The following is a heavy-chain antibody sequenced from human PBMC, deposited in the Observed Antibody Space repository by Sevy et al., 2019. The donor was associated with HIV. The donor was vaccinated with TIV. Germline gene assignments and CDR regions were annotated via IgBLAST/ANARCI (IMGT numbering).Heavy chain of an antibody. Sequence: GESLKISCVGSGISISSHWMNWVRQSPGKGLEWVANINQDGSEIYYVDSVKGRFTISRENAKNSGYLQMHSLRVEDSGVYYCARPMGVWGQGTTVTVSS. V-gene: IGHV3-7*01. CDR2: INQDGSEI. CDR1: GISISSHW. J-gene: IGHJ6*02. CDR3: ARPMGV.